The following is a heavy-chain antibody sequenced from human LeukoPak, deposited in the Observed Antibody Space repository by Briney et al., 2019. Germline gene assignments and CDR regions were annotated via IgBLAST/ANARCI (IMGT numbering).Heavy chain of an antibody. CDR3: ATVLVDY. D-gene: IGHD2-8*02. CDR2: ISYDGSNK. CDR1: GFTFSSYA. Sequence: GGSLRLSCAASGFTFSSYAMHWVRQAPGKGLEWVAVISYDGSNKYYADSVKGRFTISRDNSKNTLYLQMNSLRAEDTAVYYCATVLVDYWGQGTLVTVSS. J-gene: IGHJ4*02. V-gene: IGHV3-30-3*01.